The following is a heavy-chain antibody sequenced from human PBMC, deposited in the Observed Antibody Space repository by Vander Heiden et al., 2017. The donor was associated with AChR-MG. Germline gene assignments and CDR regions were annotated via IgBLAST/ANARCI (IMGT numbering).Heavy chain of an antibody. J-gene: IGHJ6*02. CDR2: IWFDGIKK. Sequence: QVQLSESGGGVVSPGRSLRSSCVASGLPFTDQGMHRVRQAPGKGLAWVAIIWFDGIKKFYASSVKGRFTISRDNSKNTLFLQMSSLRDEDTAVYFCARVGVAGRRNYHFYDLDVWGQGTTLIVSS. CDR1: GLPFTDQG. CDR3: ARVGVAGRRNYHFYDLDV. V-gene: IGHV3-33*01. D-gene: IGHD6-19*01.